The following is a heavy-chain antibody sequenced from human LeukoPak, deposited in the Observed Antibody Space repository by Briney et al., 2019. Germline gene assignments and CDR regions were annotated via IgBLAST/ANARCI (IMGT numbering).Heavy chain of an antibody. Sequence: GGSLRLTCAASGFTFSSYAMHWVRQAPGKGLEWVSSISSSSSYIYYADSVKGRFTISRDNAKNSLYLQMNSLRAEDTAVYYCARDYYDILTGQENYFDYWGQGTLVTVSS. CDR1: GFTFSSYA. J-gene: IGHJ4*02. V-gene: IGHV3-21*01. CDR2: ISSSSSYI. D-gene: IGHD3-9*01. CDR3: ARDYYDILTGQENYFDY.